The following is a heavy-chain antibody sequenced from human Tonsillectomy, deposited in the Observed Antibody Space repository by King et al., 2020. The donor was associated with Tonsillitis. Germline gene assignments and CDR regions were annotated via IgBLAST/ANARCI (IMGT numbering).Heavy chain of an antibody. J-gene: IGHJ6*03. CDR1: GFTFSTYW. V-gene: IGHV3-7*04. Sequence: VQLVESGGGLVQPGGSLRLSCAASGFTFSTYWMSWVRQAPGKGLEWVANIKQDGSEKYHVDSVKGRFTISRDNAKNSLYLQMHSLRAEDTAVYYCARLGYCTSTSCYRFFYYMDVWGKGTTVTVSS. CDR3: ARLGYCTSTSCYRFFYYMDV. CDR2: IKQDGSEK. D-gene: IGHD2-2*01.